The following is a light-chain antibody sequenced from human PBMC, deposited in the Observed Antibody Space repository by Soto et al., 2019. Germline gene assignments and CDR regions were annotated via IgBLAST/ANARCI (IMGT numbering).Light chain of an antibody. CDR3: HQYNDCPLA. CDR2: GVS. CDR1: QSVSSN. Sequence: EIVMTQSPATVSLSPGARATLSCRASQSVSSNLAWYQQKPGQTPRLLIYGVSTRATGIPARFSGGGSGTEFTLTISSLQSEDFAIYYCHQYNDCPLALGQGTRLEIK. J-gene: IGKJ5*01. V-gene: IGKV3-15*01.